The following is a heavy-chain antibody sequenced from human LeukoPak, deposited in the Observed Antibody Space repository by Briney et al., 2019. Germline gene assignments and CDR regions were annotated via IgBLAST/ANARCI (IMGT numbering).Heavy chain of an antibody. CDR3: ARLSGYHFDY. V-gene: IGHV4-34*01. CDR2: INPSGRA. J-gene: IGHJ4*02. D-gene: IGHD5-12*01. Sequence: SETLSLTCGVYSGSLSDKYWSWIRQPPGKGLEWIGEINPSGRANYNPSLKSRVTMSIDTSKNQFSLKLSSVTAADTAVYYCARLSGYHFDYWGQGALVTVSS. CDR1: SGSLSDKY.